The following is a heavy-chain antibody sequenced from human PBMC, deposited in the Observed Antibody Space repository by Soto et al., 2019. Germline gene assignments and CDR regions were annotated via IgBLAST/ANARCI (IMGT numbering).Heavy chain of an antibody. V-gene: IGHV1-3*04. CDR2: INTGNGNT. J-gene: IGHJ4*02. CDR3: AKGLGGYLDYDDY. D-gene: IGHD3-16*02. CDR1: GYTFTNYA. Sequence: ASVKVSCKASGYTFTNYAMHWMRQAPRQRLEWMGWINTGNGNTKYSQKFQGRVTITRDTSASTAYIELSSLRTEDTAVYYCAKGLGGYLDYDDYWGQGTLVTVSS.